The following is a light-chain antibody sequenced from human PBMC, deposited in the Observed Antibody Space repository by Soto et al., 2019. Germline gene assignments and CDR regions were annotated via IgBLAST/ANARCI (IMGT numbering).Light chain of an antibody. V-gene: IGKV3-20*01. CDR3: QQYGSSPPIT. Sequence: EIVLTQSPGTLSLSPGERATLSCRASQTVTRNYLAWHQQKPGQTPRLLLYGASSRATGIPDRFSGSGSGTDFSLTISRLEPEDFAVYYCQQYGSSPPITFGQGTRLEI. CDR1: QTVTRNY. CDR2: GAS. J-gene: IGKJ5*01.